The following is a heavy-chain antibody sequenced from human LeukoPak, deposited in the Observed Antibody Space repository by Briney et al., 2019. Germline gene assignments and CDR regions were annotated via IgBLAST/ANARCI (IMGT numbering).Heavy chain of an antibody. CDR1: GFTFSTYS. J-gene: IGHJ4*02. V-gene: IGHV3-48*01. CDR2: ISSSSSTI. D-gene: IGHD2-2*02. CDR3: AREMAYTCDY. Sequence: PGGSLRLSCAASGFTFSTYSMNWVRQAPGKGLEWVSYISSSSSTIYYADPVKGRFTISRDNAKNSLYLQMNSLRAEDTAVYYCAREMAYTCDYWGQGTLVTVSS.